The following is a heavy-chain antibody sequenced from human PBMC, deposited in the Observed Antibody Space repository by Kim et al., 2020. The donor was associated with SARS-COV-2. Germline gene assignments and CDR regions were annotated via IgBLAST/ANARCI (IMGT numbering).Heavy chain of an antibody. J-gene: IGHJ4*02. CDR3: ARETQGLYYYDPTGYFDY. CDR1: GGTFSSYA. V-gene: IGHV1-69*13. CDR2: IIPIFGTA. Sequence: SVKVSCKASGGTFSSYAISWVRQAPGQGLEWMGGIIPIFGTANYAQKFQGRVTITADESTSTAYMELSSLRSEDTAVYYCARETQGLYYYDPTGYFDYWGQGTLVTVSS. D-gene: IGHD3-22*01.